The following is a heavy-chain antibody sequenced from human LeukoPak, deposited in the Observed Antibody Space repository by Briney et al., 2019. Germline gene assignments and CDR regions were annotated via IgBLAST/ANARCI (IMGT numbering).Heavy chain of an antibody. Sequence: MPGGSLRLSCAASGFTVSSNYMSWVRQAPGKGLEWVSSISSSSSYIYYADSVKGRFTISRDNAKNSLYLQMNSLRAEDTAVYYCARASIAARADYWGQGTLVTVSS. CDR2: ISSSSSYI. CDR1: GFTVSSNY. CDR3: ARASIAARADY. J-gene: IGHJ4*02. D-gene: IGHD6-6*01. V-gene: IGHV3-21*01.